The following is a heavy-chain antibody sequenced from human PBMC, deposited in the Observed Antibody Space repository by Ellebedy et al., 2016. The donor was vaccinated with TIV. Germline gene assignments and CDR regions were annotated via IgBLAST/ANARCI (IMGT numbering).Heavy chain of an antibody. D-gene: IGHD2-15*01. CDR2: ISHDGSNT. CDR1: GFTFSGYS. CDR3: ASPYCSGDSCYNKVYYYGMNV. J-gene: IGHJ6*02. V-gene: IGHV3-30-3*01. Sequence: GESLKISCAASGFTFSGYSMHWVRQAPGQGLEWVALISHDGSNTFYADSIRGRFTISRDNSNNTLYLQLNSLRAEDTAVYFCASPYCSGDSCYNKVYYYGMNVWGQGTTVTVSS.